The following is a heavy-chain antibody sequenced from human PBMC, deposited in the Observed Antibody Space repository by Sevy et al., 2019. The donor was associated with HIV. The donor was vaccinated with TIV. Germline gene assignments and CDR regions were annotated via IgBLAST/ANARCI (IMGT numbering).Heavy chain of an antibody. J-gene: IGHJ4*02. CDR3: ASLYYYGSTS. CDR1: GGSISSSSYY. CDR2: IYYSGST. D-gene: IGHD3-22*01. Sequence: SETLSLTCTVSGGSISSSSYYWGWIRQPPGKGLEWIGSIYYSGSTYYNPSLKSRVTISVDTSKNQFSLKLSSVTAADTAVYYCASLYYYGSTSWGQGTLVTVSS. V-gene: IGHV4-39*01.